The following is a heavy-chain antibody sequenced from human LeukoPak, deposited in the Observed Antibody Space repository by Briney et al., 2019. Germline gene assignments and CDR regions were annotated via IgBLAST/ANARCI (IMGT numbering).Heavy chain of an antibody. D-gene: IGHD6-13*01. CDR1: GFTFSSYA. J-gene: IGHJ4*02. Sequence: GGSLRLSCAASGFTFSSYAMSWVRQAPGKGLVWVSRVNTDGSYTSYADSVKGRFTISRDNAKNTLYLQMNSLRDEDTAVYYCARDLGTAATHSQFDYWGQGTLVTVSS. CDR3: ARDLGTAATHSQFDY. V-gene: IGHV3-74*01. CDR2: VNTDGSYT.